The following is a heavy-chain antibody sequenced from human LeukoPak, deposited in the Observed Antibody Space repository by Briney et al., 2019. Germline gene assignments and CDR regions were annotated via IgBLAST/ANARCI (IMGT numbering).Heavy chain of an antibody. J-gene: IGHJ3*02. CDR3: ARDRGYSSGWYGSRDAFDI. CDR2: IIPIFGTA. D-gene: IGHD6-19*01. CDR1: GGTFSSYA. V-gene: IGHV1-69*05. Sequence: SVKVSCKASGGTFSSYAISWVRQAPGQGLEWMGGIIPIFGTANYAQKFQGRVTITTDESTSTAYMELSSLRPEDTAVYYCARDRGYSSGWYGSRDAFDIWGQGTMVTVSS.